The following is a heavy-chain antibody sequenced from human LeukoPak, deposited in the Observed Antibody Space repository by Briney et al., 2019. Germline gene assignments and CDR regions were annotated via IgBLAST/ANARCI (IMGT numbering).Heavy chain of an antibody. V-gene: IGHV3-30*02. J-gene: IGHJ3*02. D-gene: IGHD6-19*01. CDR1: GFTFSTYG. Sequence: GGSLRLSCSASGFTFSTYGMHWVRQAPGKGLEWVAFIRYDGSDKYYADSVKGRFTISRDNSKSTLYLQMNSLRAEDTAVYYCAQQWLVLGAFDIWGQGTMVTVSS. CDR2: IRYDGSDK. CDR3: AQQWLVLGAFDI.